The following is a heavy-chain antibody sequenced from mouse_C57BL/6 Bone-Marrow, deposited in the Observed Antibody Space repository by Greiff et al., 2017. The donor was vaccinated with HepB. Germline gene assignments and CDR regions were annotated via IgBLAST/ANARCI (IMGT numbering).Heavy chain of an antibody. CDR1: GFTFSDYG. V-gene: IGHV5-15*04. D-gene: IGHD2-5*01. CDR3: ARRYSNYLAWFAY. J-gene: IGHJ3*01. CDR2: ISNLAYSI. Sequence: EVKLVESGGGLVQPGGSLKLSCAASGFTFSDYGMAWVRQAPRKGPEWVAFISNLAYSIYYADTVTGRFTISRENAKNTLYLEMSSLRSEDTAMYYCARRYSNYLAWFAYWGQGTLVTVSA.